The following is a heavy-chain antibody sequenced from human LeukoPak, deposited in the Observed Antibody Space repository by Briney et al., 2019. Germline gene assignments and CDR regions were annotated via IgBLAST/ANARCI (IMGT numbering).Heavy chain of an antibody. V-gene: IGHV1-2*04. Sequence: ASVKVSCKASEYTFTGYYMHWVRQAPGQGLEWMGWINPNSGGTNYAQKFQGWVTMTRDTSISTAYMELSRLRSDDTAVYYCARGYIAVAGNWFDPWGQGTLVTVSS. CDR1: EYTFTGYY. CDR2: INPNSGGT. D-gene: IGHD6-19*01. CDR3: ARGYIAVAGNWFDP. J-gene: IGHJ5*02.